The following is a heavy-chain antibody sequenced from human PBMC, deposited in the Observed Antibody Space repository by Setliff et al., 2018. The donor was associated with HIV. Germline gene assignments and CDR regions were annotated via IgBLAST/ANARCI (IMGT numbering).Heavy chain of an antibody. Sequence: GGSLRLSCAASGFSFGDYTFNWVRQAPGKGLEWVSRINGDESSTTYADSVRGRFTISRDNAENTLYLQMNSLRAEDTAVYYCARGGSYNWNYLGYWGQGALVTVSS. J-gene: IGHJ4*02. CDR3: ARGGSYNWNYLGY. CDR2: INGDESST. D-gene: IGHD1-20*01. CDR1: GFSFGDYT. V-gene: IGHV3-74*01.